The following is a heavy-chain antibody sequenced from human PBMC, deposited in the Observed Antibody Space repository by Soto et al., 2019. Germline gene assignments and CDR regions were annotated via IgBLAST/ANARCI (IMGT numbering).Heavy chain of an antibody. Sequence: GASVKVSCKASGYTFTGYYMHWVRQAPGQGLEWMGWINPNSGGTNYAQKFQGWVTMTRDTSISTAYMELSRLRSDDAAVYYCARGGRDGYYYYGMDVWGQGTTVTVSS. J-gene: IGHJ6*02. CDR1: GYTFTGYY. V-gene: IGHV1-2*04. CDR2: INPNSGGT. CDR3: ARGGRDGYYYYGMDV.